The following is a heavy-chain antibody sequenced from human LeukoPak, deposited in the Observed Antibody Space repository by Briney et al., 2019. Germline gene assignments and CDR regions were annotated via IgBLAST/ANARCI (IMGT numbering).Heavy chain of an antibody. J-gene: IGHJ6*02. CDR2: ITSSSSTK. CDR1: GFTVSSNY. D-gene: IGHD3-16*01. Sequence: GGSLRLSCAASGFTVSSNYMNWVRQAPGKGLEWVSYITSSSSTKYYADSVKGRFTISRDNAKNSLYLQMNSLRAEDTAVYYCARLRSYGYYYDGMDVWGQGTTVIVSS. CDR3: ARLRSYGYYYDGMDV. V-gene: IGHV3-48*04.